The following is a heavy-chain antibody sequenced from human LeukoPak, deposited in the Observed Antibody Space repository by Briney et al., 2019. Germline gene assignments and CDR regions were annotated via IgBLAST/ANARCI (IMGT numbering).Heavy chain of an antibody. CDR1: GFTFSSYN. V-gene: IGHV3-21*01. CDR3: ARGGNWFDP. CDR2: ITGSSSSI. D-gene: IGHD3-16*01. Sequence: GGSLGLSCAASGFTFSSYNMNWVRQAPGKGLEWVSSITGSSSSIYYADSLQGQFTISRDNAKNSLYLQMNSLRAEDTAVYYCARGGNWFDPWGQGTLVTVSS. J-gene: IGHJ5*02.